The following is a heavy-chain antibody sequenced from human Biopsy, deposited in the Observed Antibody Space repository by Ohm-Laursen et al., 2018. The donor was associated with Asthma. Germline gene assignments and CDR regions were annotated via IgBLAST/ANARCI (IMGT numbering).Heavy chain of an antibody. Sequence: SLRLSCSASGFRFSDYGMNWVRQAPGKGLEWVASISSGGGSRDYADSMEGRFTISRDNYNMVFLHMNYLRAEDTAIYYCARFVQAEEGVFWGQGTRVTVSP. CDR2: ISSGGGSR. J-gene: IGHJ4*02. CDR3: ARFVQAEEGVF. D-gene: IGHD3-3*01. V-gene: IGHV3-23*01. CDR1: GFRFSDYG.